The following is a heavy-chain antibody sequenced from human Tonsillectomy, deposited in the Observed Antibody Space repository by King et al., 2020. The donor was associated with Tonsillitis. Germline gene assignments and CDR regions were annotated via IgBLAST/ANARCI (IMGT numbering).Heavy chain of an antibody. CDR3: ARSIAVAGPFDY. CDR1: GFTLSSYA. V-gene: IGHV3-30*04. CDR2: ISYDGSHK. Sequence: VQLVESGGGVVQPGRSLRLSCTASGFTLSSYAMHWVRQAPGKGLEWVAVISYDGSHKYYADSVKGRFTISRDNSKNTLYVQMNSLGAEDTAVYYCARSIAVAGPFDYCGQGTLVTVSS. J-gene: IGHJ4*02. D-gene: IGHD6-19*01.